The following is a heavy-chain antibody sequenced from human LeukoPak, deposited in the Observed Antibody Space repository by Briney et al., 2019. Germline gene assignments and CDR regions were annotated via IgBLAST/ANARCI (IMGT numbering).Heavy chain of an antibody. CDR1: GFTFSSYA. D-gene: IGHD2-2*01. V-gene: IGHV3-23*01. CDR3: AKAREYCSSTSCYPTFDY. CDR2: ISGSGGST. Sequence: PGGSLRLSCAASGFTFSSYAMSWVRQAPGKGLEWVSAISGSGGSTYYADSVKGRFTISRDNSKNTLYLQMNSLRAEDTAVYYCAKAREYCSSTSCYPTFDYWGQGTLVTVSS. J-gene: IGHJ4*02.